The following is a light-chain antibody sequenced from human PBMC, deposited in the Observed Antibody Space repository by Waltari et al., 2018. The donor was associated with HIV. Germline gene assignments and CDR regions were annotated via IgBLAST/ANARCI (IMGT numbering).Light chain of an antibody. CDR3: QQYDKVPLYT. J-gene: IGKJ2*01. V-gene: IGKV1-33*01. Sequence: DIQITQSPSSLSASIGDRVTIPCQASQDISDYLKWYQQKPGKAPKLLIYDASNLETGVPSRFSGSGSGTDFTFTISSLQPEDIATYYCQQYDKVPLYTFGQGTKLEIK. CDR1: QDISDY. CDR2: DAS.